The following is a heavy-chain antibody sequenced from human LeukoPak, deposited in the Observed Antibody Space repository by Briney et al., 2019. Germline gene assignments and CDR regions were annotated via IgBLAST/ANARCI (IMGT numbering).Heavy chain of an antibody. CDR3: ARDRGYSYGYDAFDI. J-gene: IGHJ3*02. Sequence: GGSLRLSCAASGFTFSSYAMSWVRQAPGKGLEWVSAISGSGGSTYYADSVKGRFTISRDNAKNSLYLQMNSLRAEDTAVYYCARDRGYSYGYDAFDIWGQGTMVTVSS. V-gene: IGHV3-23*01. CDR1: GFTFSSYA. CDR2: ISGSGGST. D-gene: IGHD5-18*01.